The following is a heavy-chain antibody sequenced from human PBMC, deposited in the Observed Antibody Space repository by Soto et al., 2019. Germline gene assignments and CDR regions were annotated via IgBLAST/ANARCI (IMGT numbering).Heavy chain of an antibody. CDR3: ARDTYSGYVFDY. V-gene: IGHV1-69*13. J-gene: IGHJ4*02. CDR1: GGTFSIYA. Sequence: SVKVSCKASGGTFSIYAISWVRQAPGQGLEWMGGIIPIFGTANYAQKFQGRVTITADESTSTAYMELSSLRSEDTAVYDCARDTYSGYVFDYWGQGTLVTVTS. CDR2: IIPIFGTA. D-gene: IGHD5-12*01.